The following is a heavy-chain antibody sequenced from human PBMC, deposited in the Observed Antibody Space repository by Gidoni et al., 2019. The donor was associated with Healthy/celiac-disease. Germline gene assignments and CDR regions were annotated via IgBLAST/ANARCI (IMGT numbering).Heavy chain of an antibody. CDR1: GGTFSSYD. CDR2: IIPIFGTA. CDR3: ARLKGSLQFPYYYGMDV. V-gene: IGHV1-69*01. D-gene: IGHD4-4*01. J-gene: IGHJ6*02. Sequence: QVQLVQSGAEVKKPGSSVKVSGKASGGTFSSYDISWVRKAPGQGLEWMGGIIPIFGTANYAQKFQGRVTITADESTSTAYMELSSLRSEDTAVYYCARLKGSLQFPYYYGMDVWGQGTTVTVSS.